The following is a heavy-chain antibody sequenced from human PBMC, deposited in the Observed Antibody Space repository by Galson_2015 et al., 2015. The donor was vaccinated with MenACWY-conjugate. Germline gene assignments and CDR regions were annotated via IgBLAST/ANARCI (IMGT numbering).Heavy chain of an antibody. CDR2: IWSDGNKK. Sequence: SLRLSCAASGFTLSSYSMRWVRQSPGKGLEWVALIWSDGNKKSYVDSVRGRFNISRDNSKNTLFLQMNNVRADDTAVYYWARDRGLEWLPSNWFDPWGQGTLVTVSS. CDR3: ARDRGLEWLPSNWFDP. D-gene: IGHD3-3*01. CDR1: GFTLSSYS. V-gene: IGHV3-33*01. J-gene: IGHJ5*02.